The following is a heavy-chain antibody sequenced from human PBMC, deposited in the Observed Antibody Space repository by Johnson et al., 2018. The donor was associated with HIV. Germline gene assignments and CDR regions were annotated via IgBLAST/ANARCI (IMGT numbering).Heavy chain of an antibody. CDR1: GFTFSSYG. D-gene: IGHD3-16*01. CDR3: ARVGASRFDAFHV. J-gene: IGHJ3*01. Sequence: HVQLVESGGGVVQPGTSLRLSCAASGFTFSSYGIHWVRQAPGKGLEWVSVIYSGGSTYYADSVKGRFTISRDNAKNSLYLQMNNLRAEDTAVYYCARVGASRFDAFHVWGQGTMVTVSS. CDR2: IYSGGST. V-gene: IGHV3-NL1*01.